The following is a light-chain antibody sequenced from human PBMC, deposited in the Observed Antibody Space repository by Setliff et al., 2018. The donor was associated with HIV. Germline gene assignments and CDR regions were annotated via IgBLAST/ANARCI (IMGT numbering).Light chain of an antibody. J-gene: IGLJ1*01. CDR3: QSYDNSLRGYV. Sequence: QSVLTQPPSVSGAPGQRVTISCTGSRSNIGAGFDVHWFQRLPGTAPKVVIYGDNYRPSGVPDRISGSKSATSASLAITGLRAEDEADYYCQSYDNSLRGYVFGTGTKVTVL. CDR1: RSNIGAGFD. V-gene: IGLV1-40*01. CDR2: GDN.